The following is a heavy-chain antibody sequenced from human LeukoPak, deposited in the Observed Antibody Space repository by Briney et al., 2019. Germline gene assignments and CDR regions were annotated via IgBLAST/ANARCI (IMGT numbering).Heavy chain of an antibody. CDR2: ISSSSSTI. CDR3: ARDLTTVTARSDY. CDR1: GFTFSSYS. J-gene: IGHJ4*02. V-gene: IGHV3-48*01. D-gene: IGHD4-17*01. Sequence: PGGSLRLSWAASGFTFSSYSMNWVRQAPGKGLEWVSYISSSSSTIYYADSVKGRFTISRDNAKNSLYLQMNSLRAEDTAVYYCARDLTTVTARSDYWGQGTLVTVSS.